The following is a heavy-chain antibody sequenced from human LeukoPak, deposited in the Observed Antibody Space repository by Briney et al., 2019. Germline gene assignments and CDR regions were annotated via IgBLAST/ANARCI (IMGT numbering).Heavy chain of an antibody. Sequence: SETLSLTCTLSGGSITHYSWTWIRHPAEQALEWIGRIYSSGSTNYNPPLKSRVTMSLDTSKNQFSLKLNSVTAADTAVYYCARDYYDDRPFDSWGHGTLVTVSS. D-gene: IGHD3-22*01. V-gene: IGHV4-4*07. CDR2: IYSSGST. CDR1: GGSITHYS. J-gene: IGHJ4*01. CDR3: ARDYYDDRPFDS.